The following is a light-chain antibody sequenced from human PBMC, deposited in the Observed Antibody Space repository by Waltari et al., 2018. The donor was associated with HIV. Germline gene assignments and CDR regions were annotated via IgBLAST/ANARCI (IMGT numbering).Light chain of an antibody. CDR2: EVS. CDR3: CSYAGSNSWV. CDR1: SSNVGSYSL. Sequence: QSALTQPASVSGSLGQSITISCTGTSSNVGSYSLVSWYQQHPAKAPTLLISEVSKRPSGVSNRFSGSKSGNTASLTISGLQAEDETDYYCCSYAGSNSWVFGGGTKLTVL. V-gene: IGLV2-23*02. J-gene: IGLJ3*02.